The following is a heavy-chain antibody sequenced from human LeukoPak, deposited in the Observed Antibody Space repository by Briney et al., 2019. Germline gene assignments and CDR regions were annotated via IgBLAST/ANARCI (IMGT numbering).Heavy chain of an antibody. CDR3: DLGSGEGYFDY. CDR2: MFYSGST. D-gene: IGHD7-27*01. J-gene: IGHJ4*02. CDR1: GGSISSGGYS. V-gene: IGHV4-30-2*03. Sequence: KASQTLSLTCAVSGGSISSGGYSWSWIRQPPGKGLEWIGSMFYSGSTYYNPSLKSRVTISVDTSKNEFSLKLSSVTAADTAVYYCDLGSGEGYFDYWGQGILVTVSS.